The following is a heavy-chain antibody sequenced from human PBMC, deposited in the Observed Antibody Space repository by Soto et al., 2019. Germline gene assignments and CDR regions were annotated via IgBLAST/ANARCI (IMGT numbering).Heavy chain of an antibody. D-gene: IGHD2-15*01. CDR1: GYIFIDYW. Sequence: PGESLKISCKASGYIFIDYWIGWVRQMPGKGLEWMGIVYPRDSDTRYSPSFQGQVTISADRSTGTAFLQWRSLKASDTALYYCARPPLPGYSIHFNSWGQGNQVTVSS. CDR2: VYPRDSDT. J-gene: IGHJ4*02. CDR3: ARPPLPGYSIHFNS. V-gene: IGHV5-51*01.